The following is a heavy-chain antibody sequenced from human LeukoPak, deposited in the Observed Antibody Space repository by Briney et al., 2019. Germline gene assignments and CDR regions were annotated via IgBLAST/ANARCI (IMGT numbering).Heavy chain of an antibody. CDR1: GFTFSSYW. V-gene: IGHV3-7*01. Sequence: PGGSLRLSCAASGFTFSSYWMSWVRQAPGKGLEWVANIKQDGSEKYYVDSVKGRFTISRDNAKNSLYLQMNSLRAEDTAVYYCAKGEDSSSWYDYYYYYYMDVWGKGTTVTVSS. CDR3: AKGEDSSSWYDYYYYYYMDV. CDR2: IKQDGSEK. D-gene: IGHD6-13*01. J-gene: IGHJ6*03.